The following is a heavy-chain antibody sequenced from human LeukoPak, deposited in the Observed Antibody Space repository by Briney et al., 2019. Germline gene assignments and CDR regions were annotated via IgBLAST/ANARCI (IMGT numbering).Heavy chain of an antibody. V-gene: IGHV3-21*01. CDR2: ISSSSYI. J-gene: IGHJ4*02. Sequence: GGSLRLSCAASGFTFSSYAMSWVRQAPGKGLEWVSSISSSSYIYYADSVKGRFTISRDNAKNSLYLQMNSLRAEDTAVYYCASAHRGYSYGYGYWGQGTLVTVSS. D-gene: IGHD5-18*01. CDR1: GFTFSSYA. CDR3: ASAHRGYSYGYGY.